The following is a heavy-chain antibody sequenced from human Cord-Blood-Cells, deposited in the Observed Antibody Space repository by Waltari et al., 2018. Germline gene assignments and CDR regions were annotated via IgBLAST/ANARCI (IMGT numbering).Heavy chain of an antibody. J-gene: IGHJ4*02. CDR2: IFSNDEK. Sequence: QVTLKESGPVLVKPTETLTLTCTVSGFSLSNARMGVSWIRQPPGKALEWLAHIFSNDEKSYSTSLKSRLTIAKDTSRSQVVLTMTNMDPVDTATYYCARIGLNWGPHDSHRGADYWGQGTLVTVSS. D-gene: IGHD7-27*01. V-gene: IGHV2-26*01. CDR1: GFSLSNARMG. CDR3: ARIGLNWGPHDSHRGADY.